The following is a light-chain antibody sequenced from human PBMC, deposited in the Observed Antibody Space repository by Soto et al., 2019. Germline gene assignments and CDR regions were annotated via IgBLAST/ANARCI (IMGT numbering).Light chain of an antibody. CDR3: YSYAGSNNGV. J-gene: IGLJ3*02. Sequence: QSVLTQPPSASGSPGQSVTISCTGTSSDVGGYNYVSWYQQHPGKAPKLMIYEVSKRPSGVPDRFSGSKSGNTASLTVSGLQAEDEADYYCYSYAGSNNGVFGGGTKVTVL. CDR1: SSDVGGYNY. V-gene: IGLV2-8*01. CDR2: EVS.